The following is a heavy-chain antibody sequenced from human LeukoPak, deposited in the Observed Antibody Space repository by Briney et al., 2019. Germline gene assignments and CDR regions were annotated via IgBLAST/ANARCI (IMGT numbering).Heavy chain of an antibody. J-gene: IGHJ1*01. CDR2: ISGSGGST. Sequence: GRSLRLSCAPSGFTFSSYAMSWVRQAPGKGLEWVSAISGSGGSTYYADSVKGRFTISRDNSKNTLYLQMNSLRAEDTAVYYCATSYGPSAYFQHWGQGTLVTVSS. CDR1: GFTFSSYA. CDR3: ATSYGPSAYFQH. V-gene: IGHV3-23*01. D-gene: IGHD4-17*01.